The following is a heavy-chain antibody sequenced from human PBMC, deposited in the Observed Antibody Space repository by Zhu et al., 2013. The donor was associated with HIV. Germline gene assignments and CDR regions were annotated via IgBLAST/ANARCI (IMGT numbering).Heavy chain of an antibody. CDR1: GGTLSNYA. CDR2: IIPSLGTA. J-gene: IGHJ6*03. D-gene: IGHD5-12*01. V-gene: IGHV1-69*01. Sequence: QVQLVQSGAEVKKPGSSVKVSCEASGGTLSNYAISWVRQAPGQGLEWMGGIIPSLGTASYAQNFQGRVTFTADGSTSTAYMELNSLRSDDTAMYYCARDRGGATAYGYAGYYYYMDVWGKGTTVTVSS. CDR3: ARDRGGATAYGYAGYYYYMDV.